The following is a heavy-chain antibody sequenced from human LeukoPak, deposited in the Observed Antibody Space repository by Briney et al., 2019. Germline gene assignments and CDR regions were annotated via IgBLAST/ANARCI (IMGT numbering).Heavy chain of an antibody. CDR2: IYYSGST. CDR1: GGSISSYY. J-gene: IGHJ4*02. CDR3: ARLPYYYDSSGYYYFSFDY. D-gene: IGHD3-22*01. Sequence: SETLSLTCAVSGGSISSYYWSWIRQPPGKGLEWIGYIYYSGSTNYSPSLKSRLTISVDTSKNQFSLKLSSVTAADTAVYYCARLPYYYDSSGYYYFSFDYWGQGTLVTVSS. V-gene: IGHV4-59*12.